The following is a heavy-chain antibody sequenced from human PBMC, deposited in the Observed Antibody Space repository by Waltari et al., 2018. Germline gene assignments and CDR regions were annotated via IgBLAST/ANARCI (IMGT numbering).Heavy chain of an antibody. J-gene: IGHJ4*02. D-gene: IGHD3-3*02. Sequence: EVQLLESGGGLVQPGGSLRLSCAASGFTFSNHAMSWVRQAPGKGLEWVSVISDDGRTIYSADAVRDRFTISRDKSRNTLYLEMNSLRDEDTAVYYCARDWRRSLEFFDWLLFALDFWGQGTLVAVSS. CDR3: ARDWRRSLEFFDWLLFALDF. V-gene: IGHV3-23*01. CDR1: GFTFSNHA. CDR2: ISDDGRTI.